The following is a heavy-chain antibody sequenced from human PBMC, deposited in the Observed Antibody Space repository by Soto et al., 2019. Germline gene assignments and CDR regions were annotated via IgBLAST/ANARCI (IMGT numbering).Heavy chain of an antibody. CDR2: ILPFFGTA. CDR1: GGTFRTET. D-gene: IGHD4-17*01. Sequence: QVHLVQSGAEVKKPGSSVKVSCKYSGGTFRTETINWVRQAPGQGLEWMGGILPFFGTADYAPRFQGRVTITADGATTTAYMELSSLTSQDTAVYFCARRHEYGGNSDAFDVWVQGTMVTVSS. J-gene: IGHJ3*01. CDR3: ARRHEYGGNSDAFDV. V-gene: IGHV1-69*13.